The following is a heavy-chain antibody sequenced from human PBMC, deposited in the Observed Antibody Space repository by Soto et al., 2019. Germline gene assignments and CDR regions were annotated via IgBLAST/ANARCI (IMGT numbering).Heavy chain of an antibody. J-gene: IGHJ4*02. D-gene: IGHD2-15*01. Sequence: GGSLRLSCAASEFTFSSYWMSWVRQAPGKGLEWVANIKQDGSEKYYADSVKGRFTISRDNSKNTLYLQMNSLRAEDTAVYYCAKDRKSGRPDLWGQGTLVTVSS. V-gene: IGHV3-7*03. CDR1: EFTFSSYW. CDR3: AKDRKSGRPDL. CDR2: IKQDGSEK.